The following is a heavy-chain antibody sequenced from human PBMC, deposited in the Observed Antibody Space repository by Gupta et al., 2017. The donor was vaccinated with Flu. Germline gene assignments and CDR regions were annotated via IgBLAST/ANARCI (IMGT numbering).Heavy chain of an antibody. CDR1: GFTFSSYT. D-gene: IGHD3-16*01. V-gene: IGHV3-21*01. CDR2: ISDRTTYI. J-gene: IGHJ4*02. CDR3: AREGGNIDY. Sequence: EVQLVESGGGLVKPGGSLKLSCAASGFTFSSYTMNWVRQAPGKGLEWVSSISDRTTYIYYADSVRGRFTISRDNAKNSLYLQMNSLRGEDTAVYYCAREGGNIDYGGQGTLVTVSS.